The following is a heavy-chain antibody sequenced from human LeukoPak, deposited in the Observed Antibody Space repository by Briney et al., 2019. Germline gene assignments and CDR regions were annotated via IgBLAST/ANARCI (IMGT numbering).Heavy chain of an antibody. CDR3: AKVGIRISLIVVVFTTADDWYFDL. Sequence: GGSLRLSCAASGFTFSKYAMSWVRQAPGKGLEWVSGISGSGGSTYYVDSVKGRLTISRDNSKYTLYLQMDSLRAEDTAVYYCAKVGIRISLIVVVFTTADDWYFDLWGRGTLVTVSS. J-gene: IGHJ2*01. CDR1: GFTFSKYA. D-gene: IGHD3-22*01. CDR2: ISGSGGST. V-gene: IGHV3-23*01.